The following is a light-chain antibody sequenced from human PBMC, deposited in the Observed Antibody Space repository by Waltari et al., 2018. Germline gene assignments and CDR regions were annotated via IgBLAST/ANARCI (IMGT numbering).Light chain of an antibody. CDR3: NSYTGSSSWV. J-gene: IGLJ3*02. V-gene: IGLV2-14*01. CDR1: SMHVGFYNH. Sequence: QSALTQPASVSGSPGQSIPIPCTGTSMHVGFYNHVSRYQQHPDKAPKLIIYDVFERPSGVSSRFSGSKSGNTASLTISGLLAEDEADYYCNSYTGSSSWVFVGGTKLTVL. CDR2: DVF.